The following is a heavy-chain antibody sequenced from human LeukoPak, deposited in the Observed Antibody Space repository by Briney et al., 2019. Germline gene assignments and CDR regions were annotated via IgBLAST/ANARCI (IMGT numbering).Heavy chain of an antibody. D-gene: IGHD3-16*01. J-gene: IGHJ6*02. CDR2: ISGTGGRT. V-gene: IGHV3-23*01. Sequence: GSLRLSCTASGFTFSNYAMTWVRQAPGKGLEWVSSISGTGGRTYSADSVKGRFTISRDNSKNTLYLQMKNLRVEHTAVYYCAKGLHGGVGYGVDVWGQGTTVSVSS. CDR3: AKGLHGGVGYGVDV. CDR1: GFTFSNYA.